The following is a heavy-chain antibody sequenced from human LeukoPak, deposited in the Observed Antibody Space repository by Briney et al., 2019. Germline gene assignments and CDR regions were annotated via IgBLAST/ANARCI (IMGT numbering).Heavy chain of an antibody. V-gene: IGHV3-7*03. J-gene: IGHJ6*03. CDR1: GFTFSSQW. CDR2: VNQGGTEK. Sequence: PGGSLRLSCSAAGFTFSSQWMSWVRQAPGKGLEWVANVNQGGTEKYYVDSVKGRFTISRDNAENSLYLQMNSLRAEDTAVYYCAIEHYFYYMDGWGKGTTVTVSS. CDR3: AIEHYFYYMDG.